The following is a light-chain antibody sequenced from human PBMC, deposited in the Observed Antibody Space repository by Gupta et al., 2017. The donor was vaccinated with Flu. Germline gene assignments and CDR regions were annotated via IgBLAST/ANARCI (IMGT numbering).Light chain of an antibody. V-gene: IGKV1-39*01. J-gene: IGKJ2*02. Sequence: SLYESVGARGDITCRAGQNIQGDLDWYKEKAGEAPERLISGTSRLRRGGNCNCSGSLPGTEVTLTIKRVQREDCVTYYCKEVNNAHPTRTLGQGTKVEIK. CDR1: QNIQGD. CDR3: KEVNNAHPTRT. CDR2: GTS.